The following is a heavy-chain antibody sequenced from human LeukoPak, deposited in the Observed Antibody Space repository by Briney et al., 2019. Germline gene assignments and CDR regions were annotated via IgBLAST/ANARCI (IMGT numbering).Heavy chain of an antibody. D-gene: IGHD4-17*01. CDR3: ARHDVGLRPSNFDY. Sequence: PSETLSLTCAVYGGSFSGYYWSWIRQPPGKGLEWIGEINHSGSTNYNPSLKSRVTISVDTSKNQFSLKLSSVTAGDTAVYYCARHDVGLRPSNFDYWGQGTLVTVSS. CDR2: INHSGST. CDR1: GGSFSGYY. V-gene: IGHV4-34*01. J-gene: IGHJ4*02.